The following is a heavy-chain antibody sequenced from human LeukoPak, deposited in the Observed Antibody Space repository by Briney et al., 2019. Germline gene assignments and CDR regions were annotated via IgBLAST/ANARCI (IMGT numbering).Heavy chain of an antibody. J-gene: IGHJ4*02. V-gene: IGHV3-48*03. CDR1: GFTFSSYE. Sequence: PGGSLRLSCAASGFTFSSYEMNWVRQAPGKGLEWVSYISSSGSTIDYADSVKGRFTISRDNAKNSLYLQMNSLRAEDTAVYYCARDSGYSYGNFDYWGQGTLVTVSS. D-gene: IGHD5-18*01. CDR3: ARDSGYSYGNFDY. CDR2: ISSSGSTI.